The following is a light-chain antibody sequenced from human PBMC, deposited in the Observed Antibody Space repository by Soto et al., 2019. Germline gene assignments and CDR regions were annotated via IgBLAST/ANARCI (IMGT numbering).Light chain of an antibody. CDR2: GAS. J-gene: IGKJ2*01. V-gene: IGKV3-20*01. CDR1: QSLSSTY. CDR3: HQYGKSPPYT. Sequence: EIVLTQSPGTLSLSPGERATLSCRARQSLSSTYFAWYQQKPGQAPRLPIYGASIRATCIPARFSGSGSGTDVTLTISSLEPEDFAVYYCHQYGKSPPYTFGQGTKLESK.